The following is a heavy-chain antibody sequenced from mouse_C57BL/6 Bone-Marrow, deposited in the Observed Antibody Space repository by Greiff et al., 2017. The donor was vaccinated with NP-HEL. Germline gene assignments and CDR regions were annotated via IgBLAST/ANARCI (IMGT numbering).Heavy chain of an antibody. CDR2: IDPENGDT. Sequence: VQLQQSGAELVRPGASVKLSCTASGFNIKDDYMHWVKQRPEQGLEWIGWIDPENGDTEYASKFQGKATITADTSSNTAYLQLSSLTSDGTAVYYCTTVVATDYFDCWGRDTTLTVSS. V-gene: IGHV14-4*01. J-gene: IGHJ2*01. CDR3: TTVVATDYFDC. CDR1: GFNIKDDY. D-gene: IGHD1-1*01.